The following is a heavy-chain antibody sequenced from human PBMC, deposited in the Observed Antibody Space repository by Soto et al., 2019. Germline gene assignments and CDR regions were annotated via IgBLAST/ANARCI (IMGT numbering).Heavy chain of an antibody. V-gene: IGHV3-21*01. Sequence: EVQLVESGGGLVKPGGSLRLSCAASGFTFSSYSMNWVRQAPGKGLEWVSSISSSSSYIYYADSVKGRFTISRDNAKNSLYLQMNSLRAEDTAVYYCARDLGYCSSTSCYEFDYWGQGTLVTVSS. CDR1: GFTFSSYS. J-gene: IGHJ4*02. CDR3: ARDLGYCSSTSCYEFDY. D-gene: IGHD2-2*01. CDR2: ISSSSSYI.